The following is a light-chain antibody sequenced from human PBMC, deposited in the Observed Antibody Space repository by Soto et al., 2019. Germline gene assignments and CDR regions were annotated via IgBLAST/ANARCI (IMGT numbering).Light chain of an antibody. Sequence: SYELTQPPSVSVSPGQTASIPCSGDKLGDKYVCWYQQKPGQSPVVVIYRDTKRPSGVPERFSGSNSGNTATLTISGTQAMDEADYYCQAWDSSTSLVFGGGTKLTVL. J-gene: IGLJ2*01. CDR1: KLGDKY. V-gene: IGLV3-1*01. CDR3: QAWDSSTSLV. CDR2: RDT.